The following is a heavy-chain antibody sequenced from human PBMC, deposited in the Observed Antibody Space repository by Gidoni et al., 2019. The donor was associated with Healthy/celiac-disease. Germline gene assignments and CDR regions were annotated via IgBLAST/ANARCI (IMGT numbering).Heavy chain of an antibody. D-gene: IGHD3-22*01. J-gene: IGHJ3*02. CDR2: ISAYHGNT. Sequence: QVQLVQSGAEVKKPGASVTVSCKASGYTFTSYGISWVRQAPGQGLEWMGWISAYHGNTNWSQKLQCRVTMTTDTSTSTAYIELRSLRSDDTAVYYCATVVFIPTSNDAFDIWGQGTMVPVSS. CDR1: GYTFTSYG. CDR3: ATVVFIPTSNDAFDI. V-gene: IGHV1-18*01.